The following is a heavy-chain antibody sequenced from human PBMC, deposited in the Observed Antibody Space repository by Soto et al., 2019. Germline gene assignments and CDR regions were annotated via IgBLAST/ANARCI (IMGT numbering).Heavy chain of an antibody. CDR3: ARSEYYDYVWGSYEAKWAFDI. CDR1: GGTFSSYA. CDR2: IIANIGNT. D-gene: IGHD3-16*01. J-gene: IGHJ3*02. Sequence: GASVKVSCKASGGTFSSYAISWVRQAPGQGLEWMGGIIANIGNTNYAQKLQGRVTMTTDKSTGTANMELRSLRSDDTAVYYCARSEYYDYVWGSYEAKWAFDIWGQGTMVTVSS. V-gene: IGHV1-18*01.